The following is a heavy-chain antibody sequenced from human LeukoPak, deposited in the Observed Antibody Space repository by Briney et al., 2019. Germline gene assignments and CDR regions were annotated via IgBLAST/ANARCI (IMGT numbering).Heavy chain of an antibody. CDR3: ARGGVWFDL. CDR2: IYYSGST. J-gene: IGHJ5*02. V-gene: IGHV4-31*11. D-gene: IGHD2-8*02. Sequence: SETLSLTCAVYGGSFSGYYWSWIRQHPGKGLEWIGYIYYSGSTYYNPSLKSRVTISVDTSKNQFSLKLSSVTAADTAVYYCARGGVWFDLWGQGTLVTVSS. CDR1: GGSFSGYY.